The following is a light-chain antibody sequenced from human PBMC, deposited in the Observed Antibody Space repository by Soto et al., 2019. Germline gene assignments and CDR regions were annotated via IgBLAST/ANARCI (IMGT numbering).Light chain of an antibody. V-gene: IGKV3-20*01. CDR1: QSVSNNY. CDR2: GAS. J-gene: IGKJ1*01. CDR3: QQYGSSPET. Sequence: IVMTQSAVTLSVSPGERATLSCRASQSVSNNYLAWYQQKPGQAPRLLIYGASNRATGIPDRFSGSGSGTDFTLTISRLEPEDFAVYYCQQYGSSPETFGQGTKVDIK.